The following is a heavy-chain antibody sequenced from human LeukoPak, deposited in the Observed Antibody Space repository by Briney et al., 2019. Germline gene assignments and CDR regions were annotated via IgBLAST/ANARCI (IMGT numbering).Heavy chain of an antibody. CDR2: IYSSGST. J-gene: IGHJ4*02. CDR1: GGSISNYY. D-gene: IGHD1-1*01. V-gene: IGHV4-59*08. CDR3: ARVETGTYFDY. Sequence: SETLSLTCTVSGGSISNYYWSWIRQPPGKGLEWIGYIYSSGSTNYNPSLKSRVTISVDTSKNQFSLKLSSVTAADTAVYYCARVETGTYFDYWGQGTLVTVSS.